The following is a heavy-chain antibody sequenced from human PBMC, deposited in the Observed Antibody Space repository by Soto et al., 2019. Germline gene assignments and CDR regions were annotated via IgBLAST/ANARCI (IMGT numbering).Heavy chain of an antibody. V-gene: IGHV4-34*01. CDR1: GGSFSGYY. J-gene: IGHJ4*02. D-gene: IGHD3-10*01. Sequence: QVQLQQWGAGLLKPSETLSLTCAVYGGSFSGYYWSWIRQPPGKGLEWIGEINHSGSTNYNPSLKSRVTISVDTSKNQFSLKLSSVTAVDTAVYYCAALTMVRGVIIHDYWGQGTLVTVSS. CDR3: AALTMVRGVIIHDY. CDR2: INHSGST.